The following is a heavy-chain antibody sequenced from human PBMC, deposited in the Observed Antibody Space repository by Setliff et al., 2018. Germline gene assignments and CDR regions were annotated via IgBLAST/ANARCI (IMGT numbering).Heavy chain of an antibody. CDR1: GYTFTSHD. CDR3: ARDGAHSGYLTPRYYYYMDV. V-gene: IGHV1-8*01. J-gene: IGHJ6*03. D-gene: IGHD3-22*01. CDR2: MNPNNGNT. Sequence: ASVKVSCKASGYTFTSHDINWVRQATGQGLEWMGWMNPNNGNTGCVQKFQGRLTMTRNTSISTAYMELSSLRSDDTGVYYCARDGAHSGYLTPRYYYYMDVWGKGTTVTV.